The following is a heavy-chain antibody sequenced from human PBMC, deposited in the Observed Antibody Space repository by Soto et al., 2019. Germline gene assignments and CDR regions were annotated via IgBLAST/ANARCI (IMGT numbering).Heavy chain of an antibody. D-gene: IGHD6-6*01. Sequence: PSETLSLTCTVSGGSISSGVYYWSWIRQHPGKGLEWIGYIYYSGSTYYNPSLKSRVTISVDTSKNQFSLKLSSVTAADTAVYYCARGSSPYYYYGMDVWGQGTTVTVSS. V-gene: IGHV4-31*03. CDR3: ARGSSPYYYYGMDV. CDR2: IYYSGST. J-gene: IGHJ6*02. CDR1: GGSISSGVYY.